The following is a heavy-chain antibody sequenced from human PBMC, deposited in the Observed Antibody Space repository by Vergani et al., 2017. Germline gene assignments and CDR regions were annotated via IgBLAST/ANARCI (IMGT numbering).Heavy chain of an antibody. J-gene: IGHJ6*03. D-gene: IGHD4-23*01. CDR2: INHSGST. V-gene: IGHV4-34*01. Sequence: QVQLQQWGAGLLKPSETLSLTCAVYGGSFSGYYWSWIRQPPGKGLEWIGEINHSGSTNYNPSLKSRVTISVDTSKNQCSLKLSSVTAADTAVYYCARGRDGGIPNYYYYMDVWGKGTTVTVSS. CDR3: ARGRDGGIPNYYYYMDV. CDR1: GGSFSGYY.